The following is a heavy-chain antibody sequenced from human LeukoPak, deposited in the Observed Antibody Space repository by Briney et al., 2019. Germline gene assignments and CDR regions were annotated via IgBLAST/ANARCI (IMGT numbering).Heavy chain of an antibody. CDR3: ARDSGYSYGSGAFDI. J-gene: IGHJ3*02. CDR2: ISYDGSNK. Sequence: GRSLRLSCAASGFTFSSYAMHWVRQAPGKGLEWVAVISYDGSNKYYADSVTGRFTISRDNSKNTLYLQMNSLRAEDTAVYYCARDSGYSYGSGAFDIWGQGTMVTVSS. D-gene: IGHD5-18*01. CDR1: GFTFSSYA. V-gene: IGHV3-30-3*01.